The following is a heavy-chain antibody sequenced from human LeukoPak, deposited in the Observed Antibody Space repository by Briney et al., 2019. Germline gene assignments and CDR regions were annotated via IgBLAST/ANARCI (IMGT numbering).Heavy chain of an antibody. Sequence: GASVKVSCKASGYTFRDFGISWVRQAPGQGLEWMGWITTYNGNTNYIQKLQGRVTMTTDTSTSTACMELRSLRSDDTAVYYCARGPYYDSWSGAGYWGQGTLVTVSS. CDR1: GYTFRDFG. J-gene: IGHJ4*02. V-gene: IGHV1-18*01. D-gene: IGHD3-3*01. CDR3: ARGPYYDSWSGAGY. CDR2: ITTYNGNT.